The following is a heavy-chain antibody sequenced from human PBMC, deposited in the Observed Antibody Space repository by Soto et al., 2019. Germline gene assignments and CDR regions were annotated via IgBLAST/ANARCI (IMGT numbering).Heavy chain of an antibody. D-gene: IGHD2-15*01. Sequence: EVQLVESGGGLVQPGGSLRLSCAASGFTFSNYWMYWVRQAPGKGLVWVSRINSDGSVSSYADSVKGRLTISRDNVKNTLYLQMDSLRAEDTAVYYCARGDCVGGTCYSLAGSFYYYMDVWGKGITVTVFS. V-gene: IGHV3-74*01. CDR3: ARGDCVGGTCYSLAGSFYYYMDV. CDR2: INSDGSVS. J-gene: IGHJ6*03. CDR1: GFTFSNYW.